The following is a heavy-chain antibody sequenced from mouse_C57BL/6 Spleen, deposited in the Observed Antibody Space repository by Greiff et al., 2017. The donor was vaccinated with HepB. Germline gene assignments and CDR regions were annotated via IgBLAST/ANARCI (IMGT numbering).Heavy chain of an antibody. Sequence: QVQLQQSGPELVKPGASVKISCKASGYAFSSSWMNWVKQRPGKGLEWIGRIYPGDGDTNYNGKIKGKATLTADKSSRPAYMQLSSLTSEDSAVYFGARGGSSGYGYYFDYWGQGTTLTVSS. V-gene: IGHV1-82*01. D-gene: IGHD3-2*02. CDR1: GYAFSSSW. CDR3: ARGGSSGYGYYFDY. CDR2: IYPGDGDT. J-gene: IGHJ2*01.